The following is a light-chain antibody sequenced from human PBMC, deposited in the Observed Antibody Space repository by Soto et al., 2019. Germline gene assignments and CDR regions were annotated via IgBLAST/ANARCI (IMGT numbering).Light chain of an antibody. CDR3: HQSYGIPT. Sequence: DIQMTQSPSSLSASVGDRVTITCRARQNINSYLNWYQQKPGKAPKLLIYAASSLQSGVPSRFSGSGSGTDFTLTVSSLQPEDFATYYCHQSYGIPTFGQGTRLEI. CDR2: AAS. CDR1: QNINSY. J-gene: IGKJ5*01. V-gene: IGKV1-39*01.